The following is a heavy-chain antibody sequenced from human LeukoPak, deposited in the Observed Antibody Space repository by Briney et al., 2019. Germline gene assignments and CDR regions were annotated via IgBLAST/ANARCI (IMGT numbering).Heavy chain of an antibody. Sequence: SVTLSLTCTVSGGSISSYYWSWIRQPPGKGLEWIGFICYNGCNNYNPSLKSRVTISVDTSKNQFSLKLSSVTAADTAVYYCARASYCSGGSCYSWGFDYWGQGTLVTVS. V-gene: IGHV4-59*01. CDR1: GGSISSYY. CDR3: ARASYCSGGSCYSWGFDY. D-gene: IGHD2-15*01. J-gene: IGHJ4*02. CDR2: ICYNGCN.